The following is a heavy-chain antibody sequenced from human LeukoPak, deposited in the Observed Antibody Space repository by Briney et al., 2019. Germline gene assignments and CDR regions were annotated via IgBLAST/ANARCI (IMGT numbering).Heavy chain of an antibody. Sequence: GGSLRLSCAASGFTVSSNYMSWVRQAAGKGLEWVSVIYSGGSTYYADSVKGRFTISRDNSKNTLYLQMNSLSGEDTAVYYCATAHPMGILDYWGQGTRVTVSS. CDR2: IYSGGST. D-gene: IGHD3-10*01. J-gene: IGHJ4*02. CDR3: ATAHPMGILDY. CDR1: GFTVSSNY. V-gene: IGHV3-53*01.